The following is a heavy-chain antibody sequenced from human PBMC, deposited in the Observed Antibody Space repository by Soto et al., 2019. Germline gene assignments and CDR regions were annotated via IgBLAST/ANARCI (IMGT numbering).Heavy chain of an antibody. CDR3: AREADYVNWFDP. J-gene: IGHJ5*02. Sequence: EVQLVESGGGLVQPGGSLRLSCAASGFTFSSYSMNWVRQAPGKGLEWVSYISSSSSTIYYADSVKGRFTISRDNAKNPPYLQMHSLRAEDTAVYYCAREADYVNWFDPWGPGTLVTVSS. CDR2: ISSSSSTI. V-gene: IGHV3-48*01. D-gene: IGHD4-17*01. CDR1: GFTFSSYS.